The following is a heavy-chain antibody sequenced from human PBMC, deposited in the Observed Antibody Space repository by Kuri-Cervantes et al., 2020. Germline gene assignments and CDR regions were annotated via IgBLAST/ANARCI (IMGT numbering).Heavy chain of an antibody. J-gene: IGHJ4*02. V-gene: IGHV4-39*01. CDR2: IYYSGST. Sequence: SQTLSLTCTVSGGSISSSSYYWGWIRQPPGKGLEWIGSIYYSGSTYYNPSLKSRVTISVDTSKNQFSLKLSFVTAADTAVYYCASTNIVGGDYWGQGTLVTVSS. CDR1: GGSISSSSYY. D-gene: IGHD1-26*01. CDR3: ASTNIVGGDY.